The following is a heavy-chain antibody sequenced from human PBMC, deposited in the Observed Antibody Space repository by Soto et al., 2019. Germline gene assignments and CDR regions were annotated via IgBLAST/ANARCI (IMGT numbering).Heavy chain of an antibody. Sequence: GGSLRLSCAASGFTFDDYAMHWVRQAPGKGLEWVSGISWISGSIGYADSVKGRFTISRDNAKNSLYLQMNSLRAEDTALYYCAKGTYYGDYVGLFGYWGQGTLVTVSS. J-gene: IGHJ4*02. CDR1: GFTFDDYA. CDR3: AKGTYYGDYVGLFGY. D-gene: IGHD4-17*01. CDR2: ISWISGSI. V-gene: IGHV3-9*01.